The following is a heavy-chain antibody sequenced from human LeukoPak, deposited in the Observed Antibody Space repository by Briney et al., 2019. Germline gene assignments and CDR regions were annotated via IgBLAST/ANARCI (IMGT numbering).Heavy chain of an antibody. CDR3: ARYTRGRNGMGV. CDR2: IYYSGST. D-gene: IGHD1-26*01. CDR1: GGSISSSSYY. V-gene: IGHV4-39*07. J-gene: IGHJ6*02. Sequence: SETLSLTCTVSGGSISSSSYYWGWIRQPPGKGLEWIGSIYYSGSTYYNPSLKSRVTMSVDTSKNQFSLKLSSVTAADTAVYYCARYTRGRNGMGVWGQGTTVTVSS.